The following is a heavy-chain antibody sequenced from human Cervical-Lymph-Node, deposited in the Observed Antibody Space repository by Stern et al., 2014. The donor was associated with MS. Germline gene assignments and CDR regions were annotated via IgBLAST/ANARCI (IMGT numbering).Heavy chain of an antibody. J-gene: IGHJ4*02. CDR3: ARALGLLAPFDY. V-gene: IGHV4-59*08. Sequence: VQLVESGPGLVRPSETLSLTCTVLGDSLNDFHWTWIRQPPGKGLEWIGNIYDSDSTNYNPSLKSRVTISVDTSRNQFSLKLSSVTAADTAVYYCARALGLLAPFDYWGQGTLVTVSS. D-gene: IGHD2/OR15-2a*01. CDR2: IYDSDST. CDR1: GDSLNDFH.